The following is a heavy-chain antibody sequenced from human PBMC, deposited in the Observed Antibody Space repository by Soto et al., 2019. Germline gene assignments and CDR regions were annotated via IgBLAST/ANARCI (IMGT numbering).Heavy chain of an antibody. J-gene: IGHJ6*02. CDR1: GFTFSSYS. CDR2: ISSSSSYI. Sequence: EVQLVESGGGLVKPGGSLRLSCAASGFTFSSYSMNWVRQAPGKGLEWVSSISSSSSYIYYADSVKGRFTISRDNAKNSLDLQMNSLRGEDTAVYYCARNKKPYGYYYGMDVWGQGTTVTVSS. CDR3: ARNKKPYGYYYGMDV. V-gene: IGHV3-21*01. D-gene: IGHD2-21*01.